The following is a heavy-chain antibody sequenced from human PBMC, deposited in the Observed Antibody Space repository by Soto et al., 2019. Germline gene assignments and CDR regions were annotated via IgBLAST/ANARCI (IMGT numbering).Heavy chain of an antibody. CDR3: ARTHSSSWKSTFDY. CDR2: IYYSGST. V-gene: IGHV4-59*01. D-gene: IGHD6-13*01. CDR1: GGSISSYY. Sequence: PSETLSLTCTVSGGSISSYYWSWIRQPPGKGLEWIGYIYYSGSTNYNPSLKSRVTISVDTSKNQFSLKLSSVTAADTAVYYCARTHSSSWKSTFDYWGQGTLVTVSS. J-gene: IGHJ4*02.